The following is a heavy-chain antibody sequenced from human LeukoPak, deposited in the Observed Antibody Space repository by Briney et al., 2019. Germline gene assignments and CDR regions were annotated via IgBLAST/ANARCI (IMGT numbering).Heavy chain of an antibody. CDR1: GFTFSSYA. Sequence: GRSLRPSCAASGFTFSSYAIHWVRQAPGKGLEWVAVISYDGSNKYYADSVKGRFTISRDNSKNTLYLQMNSLRAEDTAVYYCARETGSAVGSTDFDYWGQGTLVTVSS. J-gene: IGHJ4*02. CDR2: ISYDGSNK. D-gene: IGHD4-17*01. V-gene: IGHV3-30-3*01. CDR3: ARETGSAVGSTDFDY.